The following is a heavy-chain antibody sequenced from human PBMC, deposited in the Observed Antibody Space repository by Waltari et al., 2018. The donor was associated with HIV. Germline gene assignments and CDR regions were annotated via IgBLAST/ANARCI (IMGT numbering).Heavy chain of an antibody. CDR2: IYYSGST. V-gene: IGHV4-31*03. D-gene: IGHD3-22*01. Sequence: QVQLQESGPGLVKPSQTLSLTCTVPGGPIRSGGYSLAWVRQHPGEGLEWIGYIYYSGSTYYNPSLKSRVTISVDTSKNQFSLKLSSVTAADTAVYYCARRDYDSWFDPWGQGTLVTVSS. J-gene: IGHJ5*02. CDR1: GGPIRSGGYS. CDR3: ARRDYDSWFDP.